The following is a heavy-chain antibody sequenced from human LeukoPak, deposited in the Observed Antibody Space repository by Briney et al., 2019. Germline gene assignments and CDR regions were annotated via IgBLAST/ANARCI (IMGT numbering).Heavy chain of an antibody. D-gene: IGHD6-13*01. J-gene: IGHJ4*02. CDR1: GGSISSSSYY. V-gene: IGHV4-39*01. Sequence: SETLSLTCTVSGGSISSSSYYWGWIRQPPGKGLEWIGSIYYSGSTYYNPSLKSRVTISVDTSKNQSSLKLSSVTAADTAVYYCARRKGSWSANFDYWGQGTLVTVSS. CDR3: ARRKGSWSANFDY. CDR2: IYYSGST.